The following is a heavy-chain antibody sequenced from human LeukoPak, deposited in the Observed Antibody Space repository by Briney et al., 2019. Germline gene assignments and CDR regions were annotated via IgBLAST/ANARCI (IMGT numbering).Heavy chain of an antibody. D-gene: IGHD3-10*01. CDR1: GFIFSHHG. Sequence: GGSLRLSCATSGFIFSHHGMNWVRQAPGKGLVWVSRINSDGSSTSYADSVKGRFTISRDNAKNTLYLQMNSLRAEDTAVYYCARLGGYGSGYWGQGTLVTVSS. J-gene: IGHJ4*02. CDR3: ARLGGYGSGY. CDR2: INSDGSST. V-gene: IGHV3-74*01.